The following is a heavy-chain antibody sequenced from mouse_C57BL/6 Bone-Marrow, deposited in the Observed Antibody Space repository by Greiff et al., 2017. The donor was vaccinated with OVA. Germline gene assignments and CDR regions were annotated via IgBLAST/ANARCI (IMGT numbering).Heavy chain of an antibody. CDR3: AREDGGWFAY. CDR2: IYPGSGST. V-gene: IGHV1-55*01. Sequence: QVHVKQPGAELVKPGASVKMSCKASGYTFTSYWITWVKQRPGQGLEWIGDIYPGSGSTNYNEKFKSKATLTVDTSSSTAYMQLSSLTSEDSAVYYCAREDGGWFAYWGQGTLVTVSA. CDR1: GYTFTSYW. J-gene: IGHJ3*01.